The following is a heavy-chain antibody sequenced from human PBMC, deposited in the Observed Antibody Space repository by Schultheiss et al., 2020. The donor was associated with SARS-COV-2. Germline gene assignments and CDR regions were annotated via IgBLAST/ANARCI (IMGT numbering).Heavy chain of an antibody. CDR3: ATDLFSRASRGVIITDDY. Sequence: GESLKISCAASGFTFSSYGMHWVRQAPGKGLEWVAVIWYDGSNKYYADSVKGRFTISRDNSKNTLYLQMNSLRAEDTAVYYCATDLFSRASRGVIITDDYWGQGTLVTVSS. CDR2: IWYDGSNK. D-gene: IGHD3-10*01. V-gene: IGHV3-33*01. J-gene: IGHJ4*02. CDR1: GFTFSSYG.